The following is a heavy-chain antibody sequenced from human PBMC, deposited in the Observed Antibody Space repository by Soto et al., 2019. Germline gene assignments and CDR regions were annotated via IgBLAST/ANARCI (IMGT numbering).Heavy chain of an antibody. D-gene: IGHD3-22*01. V-gene: IGHV4-30-4*01. CDR3: ARAVLSGYYYYYYGMDV. Sequence: SETLSLTCTVSGGSISSGNYYWSWIRQPPGKGLEWIGYIYYSGSTYYNPSLKSRVTISVDTSKNQFSLKLSSVTAADTAVYYCARAVLSGYYYYYYGMDVWGQGAPVTVSS. J-gene: IGHJ6*02. CDR1: GGSISSGNYY. CDR2: IYYSGST.